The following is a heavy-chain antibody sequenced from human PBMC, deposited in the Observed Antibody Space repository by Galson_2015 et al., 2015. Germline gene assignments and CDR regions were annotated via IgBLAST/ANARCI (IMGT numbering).Heavy chain of an antibody. J-gene: IGHJ6*03. V-gene: IGHV3-33*01. CDR3: ARDPAQLERRLLPRGLDYYHMDV. D-gene: IGHD1-1*01. CDR1: GFTFSSYG. CDR2: IWYDGSNK. Sequence: SLRLSCAASGFTFSSYGMHWVRQAPGKGLEWVAVIWYDGSNKYYADSVKGRFTISRDNSKNTLYLQMNSLRAEDTAVYYCARDPAQLERRLLPRGLDYYHMDVWGKGTTVTVSS.